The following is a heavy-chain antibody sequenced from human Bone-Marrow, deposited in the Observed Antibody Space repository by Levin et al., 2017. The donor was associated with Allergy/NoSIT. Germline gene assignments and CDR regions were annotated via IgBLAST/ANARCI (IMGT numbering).Heavy chain of an antibody. D-gene: IGHD3-22*01. CDR3: ARARYYDSSGHFYFDY. CDR2: ISSTSTYI. Sequence: GESLKISCAASGFTFSSYSMNWVRQAPGKGLEWVSSISSTSTYIYYADSMKGRFTISRDNAKDSLYLQMNSLRAEDTAVYYCARARYYDSSGHFYFDYWGQGTLVTVSS. V-gene: IGHV3-21*01. J-gene: IGHJ4*02. CDR1: GFTFSSYS.